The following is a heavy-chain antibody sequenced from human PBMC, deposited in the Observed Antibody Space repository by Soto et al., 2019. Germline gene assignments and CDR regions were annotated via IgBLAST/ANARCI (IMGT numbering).Heavy chain of an antibody. CDR2: TSHDGVT. D-gene: IGHD1-26*01. J-gene: IGHJ4*02. CDR1: SGSIDNVYW. V-gene: IGHV4-4*02. CDR3: ARRYGSCFDY. Sequence: PSETLSLTCAVSSGSIDNVYWWSWVRQSPGKGLEWIGETSHDGVTNYNPSLEGRVTISIDTSKNQFSLELSSVTAAETAWYYCARRYGSCFDYWGQGTLVTVSS.